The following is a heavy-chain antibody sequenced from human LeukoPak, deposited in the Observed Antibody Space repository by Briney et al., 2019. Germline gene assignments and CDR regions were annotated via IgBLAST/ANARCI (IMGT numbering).Heavy chain of an antibody. Sequence: GGSLRLSCAASGFTFSDYYMSRIRQAPGKGLEWVSYISSSNTYTNYADSVKGRFTISRDNAKNSLYLQMNSLRAEDTAVYYCARGAPGISAADYWGQGTLVTVSS. D-gene: IGHD6-13*01. CDR3: ARGAPGISAADY. J-gene: IGHJ4*02. V-gene: IGHV3-11*06. CDR1: GFTFSDYY. CDR2: ISSSNTYT.